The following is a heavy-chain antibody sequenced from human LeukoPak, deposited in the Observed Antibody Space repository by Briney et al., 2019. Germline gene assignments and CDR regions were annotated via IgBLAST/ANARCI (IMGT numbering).Heavy chain of an antibody. Sequence: ASVKVSCKASGYTFTGYYMHWVRQAPGQGLEWMGWINPNSGGANYAQKFQGRVTMTRDTSISTAYMELSRLRSDDTAVYYCARSNYYDSSGGGYYFDYWGQGTLVTVSS. CDR3: ARSNYYDSSGGGYYFDY. CDR2: INPNSGGA. J-gene: IGHJ4*02. CDR1: GYTFTGYY. V-gene: IGHV1-2*02. D-gene: IGHD3-22*01.